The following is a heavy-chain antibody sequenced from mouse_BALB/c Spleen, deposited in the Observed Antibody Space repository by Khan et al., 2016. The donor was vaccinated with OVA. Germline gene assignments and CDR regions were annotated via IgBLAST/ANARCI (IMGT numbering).Heavy chain of an antibody. CDR2: ISYSGSS. Sequence: EVQLQQSGPGPVKPSQSLSLTCTVTGYSITSEYAWNWIRQSPGNKMEWMVHISYSGSSNLNPSLQSRCSIKRDTFKNQFFLQLNSVNTEDTATNYCARDGSPYNYAMDYWGQGTSVTVSS. V-gene: IGHV3-2*02. J-gene: IGHJ4*01. CDR3: ARDGSPYNYAMDY. CDR1: GYSITSEYA. D-gene: IGHD2-3*01.